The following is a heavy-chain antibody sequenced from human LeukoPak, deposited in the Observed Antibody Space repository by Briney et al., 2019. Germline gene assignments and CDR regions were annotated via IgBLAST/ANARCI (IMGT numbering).Heavy chain of an antibody. CDR3: AKAGWIVVAPAATSFDY. CDR1: GFTFSSYA. CDR2: ISGSGGST. V-gene: IGHV3-23*01. D-gene: IGHD2-2*01. J-gene: IGHJ4*02. Sequence: GGSLRLSCAASGFTFSSYAMSWVRQAPGKGLEWVSAISGSGGSTYYADSVKGRFTISRDNSKNTLYLQMNSLRAEDTAVYYCAKAGWIVVAPAATSFDYWGQGTLVTVSS.